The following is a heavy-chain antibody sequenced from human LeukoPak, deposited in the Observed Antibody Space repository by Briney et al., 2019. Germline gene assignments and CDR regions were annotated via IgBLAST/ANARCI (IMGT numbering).Heavy chain of an antibody. CDR2: IRSKANSYAT. J-gene: IGHJ4*02. Sequence: GSLRLSCAASGFTFSGSAMHWVRQASGKGLEWVGRIRSKANSYATAYAASVKGRFTISRDDSKNTAYLQMNSLKTEDTAVYYCTRLPGDYVWGSYRFASHYFDYWGQGTLVTVSS. V-gene: IGHV3-73*01. CDR3: TRLPGDYVWGSYRFASHYFDY. D-gene: IGHD3-16*02. CDR1: GFTFSGSA.